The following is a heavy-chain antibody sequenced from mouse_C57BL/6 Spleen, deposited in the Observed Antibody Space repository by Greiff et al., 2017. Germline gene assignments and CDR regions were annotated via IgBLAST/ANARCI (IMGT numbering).Heavy chain of an antibody. CDR3: ARSGLGPNYYGSSSYAMDY. CDR2: IYPRSGNT. CDR1: GYTFTSYG. V-gene: IGHV1-81*01. D-gene: IGHD1-1*01. Sequence: QVQLQQSGAELARPGASVKLSCKASGYTFTSYGISWVKQRTGQGLEWIGEIYPRSGNTYYNEKFKGKATLTADKSSSTAYMELRSLTSEDSAVYFCARSGLGPNYYGSSSYAMDYWGQGTSVTVSS. J-gene: IGHJ4*01.